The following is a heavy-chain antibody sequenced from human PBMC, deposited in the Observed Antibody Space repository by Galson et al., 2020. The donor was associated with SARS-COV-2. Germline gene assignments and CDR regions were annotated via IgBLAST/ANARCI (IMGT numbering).Heavy chain of an antibody. D-gene: IGHD3-10*01. V-gene: IGHV3-30*18. CDR1: GFSFNNYG. CDR2: ISYEGSKK. CDR3: AKDPSYHIFMIRGLTQDTFDI. Sequence: GGSLRLSCAASGFSFNNYGMYWVRQAPGKGLEWVAAISYEGSKKFYADSVTGRFTISRDSSKNTLYLQMNSLRTEDTAVYYCAKDPSYHIFMIRGLTQDTFDIWGQGTMVTVSS. J-gene: IGHJ3*02.